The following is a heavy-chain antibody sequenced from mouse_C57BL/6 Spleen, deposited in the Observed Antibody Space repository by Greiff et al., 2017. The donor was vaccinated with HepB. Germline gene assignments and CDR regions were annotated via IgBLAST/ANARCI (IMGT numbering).Heavy chain of an antibody. D-gene: IGHD1-1*01. CDR1: GYTFTSYW. CDR3: AIAHGSSPIGY. J-gene: IGHJ4*01. V-gene: IGHV1-74*01. Sequence: QVTLKESGAELVKPGASVKVSCKASGYTFTSYWMHWVKQRPGQSLEWIGRIHPSDSGTNYNQKFKGKATLTVDKSSSTAYMKLSSLTSEDSAVYYCAIAHGSSPIGYWGQGTPVTVSS. CDR2: IHPSDSGT.